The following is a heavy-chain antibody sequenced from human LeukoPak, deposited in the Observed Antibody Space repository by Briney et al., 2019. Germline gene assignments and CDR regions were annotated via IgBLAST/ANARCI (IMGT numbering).Heavy chain of an antibody. V-gene: IGHV3-30*02. Sequence: GGSLRLSCAASGFTFSTYGMYWVRQAPGKGLEWVAFIRYDGSNRYYADSVKGRFTISRDNAKNSLYLQMNSLRAEDTAVYYCARDTAYGDYVTGYFDYWGQGTLVTVSS. CDR2: IRYDGSNR. CDR1: GFTFSTYG. CDR3: ARDTAYGDYVTGYFDY. J-gene: IGHJ4*02. D-gene: IGHD4-17*01.